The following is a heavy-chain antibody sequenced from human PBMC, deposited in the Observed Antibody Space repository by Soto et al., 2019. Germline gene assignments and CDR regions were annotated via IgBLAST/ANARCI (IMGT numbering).Heavy chain of an antibody. CDR2: TIPIFGTA. Sequence: GRGRKTPGQGLEWMGGTIPIFGTANYAQKFQGRVTITADKSTSTAYMELSSLRSEDTAVYYCARDDYGDYVEFDYWGQGTLVTVSS. D-gene: IGHD4-17*01. J-gene: IGHJ4*02. V-gene: IGHV1-69*06. CDR3: ARDDYGDYVEFDY.